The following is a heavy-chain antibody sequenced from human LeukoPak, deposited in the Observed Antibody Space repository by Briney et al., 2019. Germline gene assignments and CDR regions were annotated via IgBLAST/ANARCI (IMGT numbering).Heavy chain of an antibody. J-gene: IGHJ3*02. CDR1: GFTFSSYE. D-gene: IGHD5-12*01. Sequence: GGSLRLSCAASGFTFSSYEMNWVRQAPGKGLEWVANIKQDGSEKYYVDSVKGRFTISRDNAKNSLYLQMNSLRAEDTAVYYCAREQWLRFRGFDAFDIWGQGTMVTVSS. V-gene: IGHV3-7*01. CDR3: AREQWLRFRGFDAFDI. CDR2: IKQDGSEK.